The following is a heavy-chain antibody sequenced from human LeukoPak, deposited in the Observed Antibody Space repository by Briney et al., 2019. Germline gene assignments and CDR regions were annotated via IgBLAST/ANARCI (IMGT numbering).Heavy chain of an antibody. J-gene: IGHJ6*02. CDR1: GFTFSSYG. CDR3: SKDISAGGLDV. V-gene: IGHV3-30*18. CDR2: IWYGGSNK. Sequence: GRSQRLSCAASGFTFSSYGMHWVRQAPGKGLEWVAVIWYGGSNKYYADSVKGRFTISRDSSKNTLYLQMNSLRIEDTALYYCSKDISAGGLDVWGPGTPVTVSS.